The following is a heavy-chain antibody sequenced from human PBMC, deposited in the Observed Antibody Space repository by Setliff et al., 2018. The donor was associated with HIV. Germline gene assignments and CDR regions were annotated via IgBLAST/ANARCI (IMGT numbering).Heavy chain of an antibody. Sequence: GGSLRLSCSASGFSFSSHWMSWVRQATGKGLEWVANIKEDGSERYDVESVKGRFMISRDNATNSVHLQMNSLRAEATAVYYCARVYYDLLTAEAANFDYWGQGTLVTVSS. V-gene: IGHV3-7*04. CDR3: ARVYYDLLTAEAANFDY. J-gene: IGHJ4*02. CDR1: GFSFSSHW. CDR2: IKEDGSER. D-gene: IGHD3-9*01.